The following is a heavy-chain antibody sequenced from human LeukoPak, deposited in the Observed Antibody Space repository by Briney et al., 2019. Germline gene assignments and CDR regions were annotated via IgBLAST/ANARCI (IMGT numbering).Heavy chain of an antibody. CDR2: IYYSGST. CDR1: GGSISSYY. Sequence: SETLSLTCTVSGGSISSYYWSWLRQPPGKGLEWIGYIYYSGSTNYNPSLKSRVTISVDTSKNQFSLKLSSVTAADTAVYYCARGTLAAAGDAFDIWGQGTMVTVSS. D-gene: IGHD6-13*01. CDR3: ARGTLAAAGDAFDI. J-gene: IGHJ3*02. V-gene: IGHV4-59*01.